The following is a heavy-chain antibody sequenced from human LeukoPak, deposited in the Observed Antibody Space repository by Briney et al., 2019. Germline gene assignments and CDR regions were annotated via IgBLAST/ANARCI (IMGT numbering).Heavy chain of an antibody. J-gene: IGHJ4*02. CDR1: GFTFSSYW. Sequence: SGGSLRLSCAASGFTFSSYWMHWVRQVPGKGLEWVSRINSDGSSTSYADSVKGRFTISRDNAKNTLYLQMNSPRDEDTAVYYCVRGYSSGYRLDYWGRGTLVTVSS. CDR3: VRGYSSGYRLDY. CDR2: INSDGSST. V-gene: IGHV3-74*01. D-gene: IGHD3-22*01.